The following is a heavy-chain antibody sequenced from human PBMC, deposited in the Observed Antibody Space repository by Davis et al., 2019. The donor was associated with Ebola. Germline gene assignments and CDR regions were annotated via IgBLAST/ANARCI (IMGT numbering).Heavy chain of an antibody. V-gene: IGHV4-30-4*07. CDR3: ARVASYGDYFDY. CDR2: TYYSGST. Sequence: SETLSLTCAVSGGSISSGGYSWSWIRQPPGKGLDCIVYTYYSGSTHYNPSLKSRVTISGDTSRNQFSLKLSSVTAADTAVYYCARVASYGDYFDYWGLGTLVTVSS. D-gene: IGHD5-18*01. J-gene: IGHJ4*02. CDR1: GGSISSGGYS.